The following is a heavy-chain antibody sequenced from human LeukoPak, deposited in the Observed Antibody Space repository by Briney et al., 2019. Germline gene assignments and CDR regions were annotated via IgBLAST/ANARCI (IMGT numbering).Heavy chain of an antibody. D-gene: IGHD6-13*01. J-gene: IGHJ1*01. CDR1: GGSISSYY. CDR3: ARAQPRIAAAGPEYFQH. V-gene: IGHV4-59*01. CDR2: IYYSGST. Sequence: PSETLSLTCTVSGGSISSYYWSWIRQPPGKGLEWIGYIYYSGSTNYNPSLKSRVTISVDTSKNQFSLKLSSVTAADTAVYYCARAQPRIAAAGPEYFQHWGQGTLVTVSS.